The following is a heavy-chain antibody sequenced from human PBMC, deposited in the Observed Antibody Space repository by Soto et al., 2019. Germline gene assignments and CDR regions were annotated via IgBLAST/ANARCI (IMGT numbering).Heavy chain of an antibody. V-gene: IGHV5-51*04. CDR3: ARQGGYALYYFDY. Sequence: EVQLVQSGAEVKKPGESRKISCKGSGYSFTSYLNGWVRQMRGKGLEWMWIIYPGNSDNKYSPSFQGQITISDDKPINNAYLQWSSLKASDTAMYYCARQGGYALYYFDYWGPGTLVTVSS. J-gene: IGHJ4*02. CDR1: GYSFTSYL. D-gene: IGHD5-12*01. CDR2: IYPGNSDN.